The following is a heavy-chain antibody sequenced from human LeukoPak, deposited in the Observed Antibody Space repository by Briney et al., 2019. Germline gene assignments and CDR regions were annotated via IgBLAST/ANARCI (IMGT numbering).Heavy chain of an antibody. J-gene: IGHJ5*02. D-gene: IGHD2-2*01. CDR3: ARGFGYCSSTSCYEGWFDP. V-gene: IGHV1-2*02. CDR1: GYTFTGYY. CDR2: INTNSGGT. Sequence: ASVKVSCKASGYTFTGYYMHWVRQAPGQGLEWMGWINTNSGGTNYAQKFQGRVTMTRDTSISTAYMELSRLRSDDTAVYYCARGFGYCSSTSCYEGWFDPWGQGTLVTVSS.